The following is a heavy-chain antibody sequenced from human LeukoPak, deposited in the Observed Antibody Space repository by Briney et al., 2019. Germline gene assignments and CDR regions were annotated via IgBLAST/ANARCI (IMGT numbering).Heavy chain of an antibody. CDR3: ARDFRPSDDSSDYYYPGDY. CDR2: INSSGSTT. V-gene: IGHV1-46*01. J-gene: IGHJ4*02. CDR1: GYTFTSYY. Sequence: ASVKVSCKASGYTFTSYYMHWVRQAPGQGLEWMAIINSSGSTTNYAQKFQGRVTMSMDTSTSTVYMELTSLRSDDTAVYYCARDFRPSDDSSDYYYPGDYWGQGALVTVSS. D-gene: IGHD3-22*01.